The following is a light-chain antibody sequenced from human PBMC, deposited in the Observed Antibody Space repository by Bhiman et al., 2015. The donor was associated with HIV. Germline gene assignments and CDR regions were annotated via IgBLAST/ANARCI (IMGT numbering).Light chain of an antibody. Sequence: QSVLTQPPSVSGAPGQRVTISCTGGSSNIGAGYDVHWYQQVPGTAPRLLIYGNINRPSGVPDRFSGSKSGTSASLAIAGLQADDEADYYCQSYDNILNSVVFGGGTKLTVL. CDR1: SSNIGAGYD. J-gene: IGLJ2*01. CDR2: GNI. V-gene: IGLV1-40*01. CDR3: QSYDNILNSVV.